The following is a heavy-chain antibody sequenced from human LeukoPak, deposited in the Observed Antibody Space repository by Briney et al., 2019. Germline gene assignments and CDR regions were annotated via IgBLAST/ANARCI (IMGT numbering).Heavy chain of an antibody. CDR2: IIPIFGTA. D-gene: IGHD3-9*01. Sequence: GASVKVSCKASGGTFSGYAISWVRQAPGQGLEWMGGIIPIFGTANYAQKFQGRVTITTDESTSTAYMELSSLRSEDTAVYYCARGNDILTGYSYMDVWGKGTTVTVSS. V-gene: IGHV1-69*05. CDR1: GGTFSGYA. J-gene: IGHJ6*03. CDR3: ARGNDILTGYSYMDV.